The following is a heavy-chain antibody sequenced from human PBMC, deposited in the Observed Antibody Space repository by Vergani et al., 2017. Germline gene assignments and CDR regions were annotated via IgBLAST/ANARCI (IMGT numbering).Heavy chain of an antibody. D-gene: IGHD2-15*01. Sequence: QVQLVESGGGVVQPGGSLRLSCAASGFTFNSYGMHWVRKAPGKGLDGVASIRSDESRRYYGDSMEGPFTISRDNSKNTLYLQMKSLRPEDPAVYYCANEGGGYCSGGTCYPEYWGQGTLVIVSS. J-gene: IGHJ4*02. CDR3: ANEGGGYCSGGTCYPEY. CDR1: GFTFNSYG. CDR2: IRSDESRR. V-gene: IGHV3-30*02.